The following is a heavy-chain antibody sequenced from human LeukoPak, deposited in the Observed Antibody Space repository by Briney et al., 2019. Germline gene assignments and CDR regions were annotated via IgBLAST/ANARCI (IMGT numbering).Heavy chain of an antibody. CDR1: GFTFSSYS. CDR3: ARGPGYSSGFFWD. Sequence: GGSLRLSCAASGFTFSSYSMNWVRQAPGKGLEWVSSISSSSSYIYYADSVKGRFTISRANAKNSLYLQMNRLRAEDTAVYYCARGPGYSSGFFWDWGQGTLVTVSS. CDR2: ISSSSSYI. D-gene: IGHD6-19*01. V-gene: IGHV3-21*01. J-gene: IGHJ4*02.